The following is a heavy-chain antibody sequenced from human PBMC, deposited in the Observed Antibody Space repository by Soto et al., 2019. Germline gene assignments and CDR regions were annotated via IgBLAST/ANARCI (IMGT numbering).Heavy chain of an antibody. Sequence: SETLSLTCTVSGGSVSSGSYYWTWIRQPPGKGLEWIGYIYYSGNTKYNPSLKSRVTMSVDTSKNQISLKLTSVTAADTAVFYCARGPAATWLADWGQGTLVTVSS. CDR1: GGSVSSGSYY. CDR3: ARGPAATWLAD. CDR2: IYYSGNT. D-gene: IGHD2-15*01. V-gene: IGHV4-61*01. J-gene: IGHJ4*02.